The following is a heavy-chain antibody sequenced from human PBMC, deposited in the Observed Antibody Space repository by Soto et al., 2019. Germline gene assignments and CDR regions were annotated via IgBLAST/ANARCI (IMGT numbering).Heavy chain of an antibody. D-gene: IGHD3-10*01. CDR1: GYTFTSYD. CDR2: MNPNSGNT. CDR3: ARGRRGSGSYLRLDYYMDV. J-gene: IGHJ6*03. Sequence: ASVKVSCKASGYTFTSYDINWVRQATGQGLEWMGWMNPNSGNTGYAQKFQGRVTMTRNTSISTAYMELSSLRSEDTAVYYCARGRRGSGSYLRLDYYMDVWGKGTTVTVSS. V-gene: IGHV1-8*01.